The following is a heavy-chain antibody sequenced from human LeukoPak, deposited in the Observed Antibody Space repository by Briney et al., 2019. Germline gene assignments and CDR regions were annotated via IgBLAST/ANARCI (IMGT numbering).Heavy chain of an antibody. Sequence: SQTLSLTCAVSGGSISSGGSSWSWIRQPPGKGLEWIGYIYHSGSTYYNPSLKSRVTISLDRSRNQFSLKLSSVTAADTAVYYCARTYYDILTGYYFDPWGQGTLVTVSS. V-gene: IGHV4-30-2*01. CDR1: GGSISSGGSS. CDR3: ARTYYDILTGYYFDP. CDR2: IYHSGST. J-gene: IGHJ5*02. D-gene: IGHD3-9*01.